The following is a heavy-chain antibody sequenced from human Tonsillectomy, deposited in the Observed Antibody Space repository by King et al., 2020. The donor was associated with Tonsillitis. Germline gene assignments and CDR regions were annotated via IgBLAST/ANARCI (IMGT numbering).Heavy chain of an antibody. D-gene: IGHD2-2*01. CDR3: ARDRYCSSTSCQPPTDY. Sequence: VQLVQSGAEVKKPGASVKVSCKASGYTFTGYYMHWVRQAPGQGLEWMGWINTNSGGRNYAQKFQGRVTMTRDTSISTAYMELSRLRSDDTAVYYCARDRYCSSTSCQPPTDYWGQGTLVTVSS. V-gene: IGHV1-2*02. CDR2: INTNSGGR. J-gene: IGHJ4*02. CDR1: GYTFTGYY.